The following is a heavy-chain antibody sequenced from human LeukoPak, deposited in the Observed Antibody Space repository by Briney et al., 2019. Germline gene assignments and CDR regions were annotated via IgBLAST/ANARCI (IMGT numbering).Heavy chain of an antibody. CDR3: ARDCLGLGLGVGGSCYSGRDAFDI. J-gene: IGHJ3*02. D-gene: IGHD2-15*01. Sequence: GASVKVSCKASGYTFTSYGISWVRQAPGQGLEWMGWISAYNGNTNYAQKLQGRVTMTTDTSTSTAYMELRSLRSDDTAVYYCARDCLGLGLGVGGSCYSGRDAFDIWGQGTMVTVSS. CDR1: GYTFTSYG. CDR2: ISAYNGNT. V-gene: IGHV1-18*04.